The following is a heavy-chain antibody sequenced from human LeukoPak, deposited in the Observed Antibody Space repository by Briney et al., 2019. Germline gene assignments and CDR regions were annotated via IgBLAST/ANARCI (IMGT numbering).Heavy chain of an antibody. CDR1: GGSISSYY. J-gene: IGHJ4*02. CDR2: IYYSGST. V-gene: IGHV4-59*01. CDR3: ARGRIARLPYFDY. Sequence: SETLSLTCTVSGGSISSYYWSWIRQPPGKGLEWIGNIYYSGSTNYNPSLKSRVTISVDTSKNQFSLKLSSVTAVDTAVYYCARGRIARLPYFDYWGQGTLVTVSS. D-gene: IGHD5-18*01.